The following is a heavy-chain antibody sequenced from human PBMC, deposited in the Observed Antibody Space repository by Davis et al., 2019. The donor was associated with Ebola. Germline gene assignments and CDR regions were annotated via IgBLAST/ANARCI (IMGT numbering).Heavy chain of an antibody. J-gene: IGHJ5*02. Sequence: LSLTCAASGFPFSDYYMNWIRQAPGKGLEWVSYISGTSRTIYYADSVKGRFTISRDNAKNSLFLQMNSLGAEDTAVYYCARVAVSASKSWFDPWGQGTLVTVSS. CDR1: GFPFSDYY. CDR2: ISGTSRTI. V-gene: IGHV3-11*01. D-gene: IGHD2-2*01. CDR3: ARVAVSASKSWFDP.